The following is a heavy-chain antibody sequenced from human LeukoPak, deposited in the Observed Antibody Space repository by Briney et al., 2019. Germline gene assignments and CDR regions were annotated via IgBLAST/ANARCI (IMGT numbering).Heavy chain of an antibody. V-gene: IGHV4-34*01. Sequence: SETLSLTCAVYGGSFSSYYWSWIRQPPGKGLEWIGEINHSGGTNYNPSLKSRVTISVDTPKNQFSLKLSSVTAADTAVYYCATERRYSSGRWDYYFDYWGQGTLVTVFS. CDR1: GGSFSSYY. CDR2: INHSGGT. J-gene: IGHJ4*02. D-gene: IGHD6-19*01. CDR3: ATERRYSSGRWDYYFDY.